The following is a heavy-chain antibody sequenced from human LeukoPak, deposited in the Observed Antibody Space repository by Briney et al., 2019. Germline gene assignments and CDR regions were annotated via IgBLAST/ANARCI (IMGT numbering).Heavy chain of an antibody. V-gene: IGHV5-51*01. CDR3: ARRDGHNFGAFDI. D-gene: IGHD5-24*01. CDR2: IYCGDSDT. CDR1: GYSFTSYW. J-gene: IGHJ3*02. Sequence: GESLQISYKGSGYSFTSYWIGWVRQMPGKGLEWMGIIYCGDSDTTYSPSFQGQVTISVDKSISTAYLQWSSLKASDSAMYYCARRDGHNFGAFDIWGQGTMVTVSS.